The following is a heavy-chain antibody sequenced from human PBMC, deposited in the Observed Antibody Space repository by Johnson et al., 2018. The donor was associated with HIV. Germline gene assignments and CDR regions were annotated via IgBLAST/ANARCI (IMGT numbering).Heavy chain of an antibody. CDR1: GFTFSSYA. J-gene: IGHJ3*02. V-gene: IGHV3-30-3*01. Sequence: QVQLVESGGGVVQPGRSLRVSCAASGFTFSSYAMHWVRQAPGEGLEWVALISYDGSNKYYADSVKGRFTISRDNSKNTLYLQMNSLRAEDTAVYYCARDIGFGIAAAGPGGSFDIWGQGTMVTVSS. D-gene: IGHD6-13*01. CDR2: ISYDGSNK. CDR3: ARDIGFGIAAAGPGGSFDI.